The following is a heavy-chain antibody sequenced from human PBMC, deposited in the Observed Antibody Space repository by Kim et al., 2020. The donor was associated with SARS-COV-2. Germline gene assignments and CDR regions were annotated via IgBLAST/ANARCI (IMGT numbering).Heavy chain of an antibody. V-gene: IGHV1-2*06. Sequence: ASVKVSCKASGYTFTGYYMHWVRQAPGQGLEWMGRINPNSGGTNYAQKFQGRVTMTRDTSISTAYMELSRLRSDDTAVYYCARPSPRIAVAGDTYNWFDPWGQGTLVTVSS. D-gene: IGHD6-19*01. CDR1: GYTFTGYY. CDR2: INPNSGGT. J-gene: IGHJ5*02. CDR3: ARPSPRIAVAGDTYNWFDP.